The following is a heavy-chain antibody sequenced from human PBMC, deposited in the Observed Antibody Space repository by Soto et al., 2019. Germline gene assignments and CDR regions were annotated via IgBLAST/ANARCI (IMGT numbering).Heavy chain of an antibody. Sequence: EVQLVEFGGGLVQPGGSLRLSCAASGFTVSSNYMTWVRQAPGKGLEWVSVIYTDGRIYYADSVKGRFTISRDNSKNTLYLXMNSLRVEDTAXYXCARDSWGGSANYYYYYGMDVWGQGTTVTVSS. CDR2: IYTDGRI. J-gene: IGHJ6*02. CDR1: GFTVSSNY. V-gene: IGHV3-66*01. D-gene: IGHD1-26*01. CDR3: ARDSWGGSANYYYYYGMDV.